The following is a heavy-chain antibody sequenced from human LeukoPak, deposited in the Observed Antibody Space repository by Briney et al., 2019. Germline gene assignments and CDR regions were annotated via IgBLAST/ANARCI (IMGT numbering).Heavy chain of an antibody. V-gene: IGHV6-1*01. CDR1: GDSFSSNSAA. Sequence: SQTLSLTCAISGDSFSSNSAAWNWIRQSPSRGLEWLGRTYYRSKWYNDYAASVKSRITINPDTSKNQFSLQLNSVTPDDTAVYYCARDGATADWYFDLWGRGTLVTVSS. CDR2: TYYRSKWYN. D-gene: IGHD5-12*01. CDR3: ARDGATADWYFDL. J-gene: IGHJ2*01.